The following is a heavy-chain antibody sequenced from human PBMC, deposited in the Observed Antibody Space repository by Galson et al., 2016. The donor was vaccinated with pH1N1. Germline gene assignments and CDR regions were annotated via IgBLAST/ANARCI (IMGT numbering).Heavy chain of an antibody. D-gene: IGHD2-8*01. J-gene: IGHJ2*01. CDR2: VYHSGTA. Sequence: QVQLQESGPGLVKPSETLSLTCDVSGFHITNTNWWGWIRQPPGKGLEWIGSVYHSGTAYYNSSLTGRVTISVDTSKNQFSVKLRSVTAADTAVYYCARVDPEDCTKGVCPRRFFNLWGRGTLVTVSS. CDR1: GFHITNTNW. CDR3: ARVDPEDCTKGVCPRRFFNL. V-gene: IGHV4-38-2*01.